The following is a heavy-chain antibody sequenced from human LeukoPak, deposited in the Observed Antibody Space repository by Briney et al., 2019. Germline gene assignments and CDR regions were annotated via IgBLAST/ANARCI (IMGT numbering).Heavy chain of an antibody. Sequence: TGGSLRLSCAASGFTFSNYAMSWVRQAPGKGLEWVSAISASGGTTYYADSVKGRFTISRDNSKNTLYLQMNSLRAEDTAVYYCAKKGAYDILTGQKDWFDPWGQGTLVTVSS. J-gene: IGHJ5*02. CDR1: GFTFSNYA. V-gene: IGHV3-23*01. D-gene: IGHD3-9*01. CDR2: ISASGGTT. CDR3: AKKGAYDILTGQKDWFDP.